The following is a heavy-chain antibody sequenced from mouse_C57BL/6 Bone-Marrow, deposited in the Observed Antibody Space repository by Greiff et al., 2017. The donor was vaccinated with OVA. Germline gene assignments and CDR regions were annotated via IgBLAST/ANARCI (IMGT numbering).Heavy chain of an antibody. D-gene: IGHD1-1*01. J-gene: IGHJ1*03. V-gene: IGHV1-76*01. CDR2: IYPGSGNT. CDR3: ARALRYPYWYFDV. CDR1: GYTFTDYY. Sequence: QVQLQQSGAELVRPGASVKLSCKASGYTFTDYYINWVKQRPGQGLEWIARIYPGSGNTYYNEKFKGKATLTAEKSSSTAYMQLSSLTSEDSAVYFCARALRYPYWYFDVWGTGTTVTVSS.